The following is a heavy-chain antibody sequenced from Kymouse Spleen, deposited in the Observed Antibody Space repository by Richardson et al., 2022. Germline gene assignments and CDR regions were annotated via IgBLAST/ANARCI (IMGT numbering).Heavy chain of an antibody. Sequence: EVQLVESGGGLVKPGGSLRLSCAASGFTFSSYSMNWVRQAPGKGLEWVSSISSSSSYIYYADSVKGRFTISRDNAKNSLYLQMNSLRAEDTAVYYCARRDTAMVTIDYWGQGTLVTVSS. CDR1: GFTFSSYS. CDR2: ISSSSSYI. CDR3: ARRDTAMVTIDY. D-gene: IGHD5-18,IGHD5-18*01. V-gene: IGHV3-21*03. J-gene: IGHJ4*02.